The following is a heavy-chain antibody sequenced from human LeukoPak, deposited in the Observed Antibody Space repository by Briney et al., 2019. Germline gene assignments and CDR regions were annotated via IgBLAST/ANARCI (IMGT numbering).Heavy chain of an antibody. Sequence: PSETLSLTCAVYGGSFSGYYWSWISQPPGKGLEWIGEINHSGSTNYNPSLKSRVTISVDTSKNQFSLKLSSVTAADTAVYYCARGRWSSGSGSHFRYYYYGMDVWGQGTTVTVSS. V-gene: IGHV4-34*01. CDR1: GGSFSGYY. J-gene: IGHJ6*02. D-gene: IGHD3-10*01. CDR3: ARGRWSSGSGSHFRYYYYGMDV. CDR2: INHSGST.